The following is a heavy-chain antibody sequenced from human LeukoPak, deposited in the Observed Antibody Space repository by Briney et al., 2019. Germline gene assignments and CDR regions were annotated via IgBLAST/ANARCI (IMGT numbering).Heavy chain of an antibody. V-gene: IGHV3-73*01. J-gene: IGHJ4*02. D-gene: IGHD6-6*01. CDR3: TRREYSSSSHFDY. CDR1: GFTFSGSA. Sequence: GGSLRLSCAASGFTFSGSAMHWVRQAPGKGLEWVGRIRSKANSYSTAYAASVKGRFTISRDDSKNTAYLQMNSLKTEDTAVYYCTRREYSSSSHFDYWGQGTLVTVSS. CDR2: IRSKANSYST.